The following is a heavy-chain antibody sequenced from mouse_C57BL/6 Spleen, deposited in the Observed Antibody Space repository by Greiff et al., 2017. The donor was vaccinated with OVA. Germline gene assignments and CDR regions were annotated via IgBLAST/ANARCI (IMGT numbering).Heavy chain of an antibody. J-gene: IGHJ4*01. V-gene: IGHV3-6*01. D-gene: IGHD2-1*01. Sequence: EVQLQESGPGLVKPSQSLSLTCSVPGYSITSGYYWNWIRQFPGNKLEWMGYISYDGSNNYNPSLKNRISITRDTSKNQFFLKLNSVTTEDTATYYCAREGGNYGYYAMDYWGQGTSVTVSS. CDR1: GYSITSGYY. CDR2: ISYDGSN. CDR3: AREGGNYGYYAMDY.